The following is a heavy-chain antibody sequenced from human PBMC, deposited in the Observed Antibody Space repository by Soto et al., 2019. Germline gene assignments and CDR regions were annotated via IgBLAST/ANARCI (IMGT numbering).Heavy chain of an antibody. CDR3: ARHLRLWFVVVPAAIFDY. Sequence: QLQLQESGPGLVKPSETLSLTCTVSGGSISSSSYYWGWIRQPPGKGLEWIGSIYYSGSTYYNPSLKSRVTISVDTSKNQFSLKLSSVTAADTAVYYCARHLRLWFVVVPAAIFDYWGQGTLVTVSS. V-gene: IGHV4-39*01. CDR2: IYYSGST. D-gene: IGHD2-2*01. J-gene: IGHJ4*02. CDR1: GGSISSSSYY.